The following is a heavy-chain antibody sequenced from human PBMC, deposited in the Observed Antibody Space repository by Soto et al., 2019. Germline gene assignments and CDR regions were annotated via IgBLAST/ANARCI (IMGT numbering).Heavy chain of an antibody. CDR1: GLTFSNNW. V-gene: IGHV3-74*01. CDR2: ITGDGSNT. J-gene: IGHJ4*02. Sequence: EVQLVESGGGLVQPRGSLRLSCEASGLTFSNNWMHWVRQAPGKGLVWVSRITGDGSNTVYADSVKGRFTISRDNTKNTLYLQMNSLRAEDTAVYYCARQRGYNPDYWGQGTLVTVSS. D-gene: IGHD1-1*01. CDR3: ARQRGYNPDY.